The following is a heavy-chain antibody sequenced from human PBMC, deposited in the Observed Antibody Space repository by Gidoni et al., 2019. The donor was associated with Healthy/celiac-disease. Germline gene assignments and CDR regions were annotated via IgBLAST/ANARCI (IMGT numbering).Heavy chain of an antibody. D-gene: IGHD5-18*01. V-gene: IGHV4-59*01. Sequence: QVQLQASCPGLVTPSETLSLTCTVPGGAISSYYWGWIRQPPGKGLEWIGYSYYSGSTNSNPSLKSRVTISVDTSKNQFSLKLSSVTAADTAVYYCARDIGSYCYGEFDYWGHGTLVTVSS. J-gene: IGHJ4*01. CDR3: ARDIGSYCYGEFDY. CDR1: GGAISSYY. CDR2: SYYSGST.